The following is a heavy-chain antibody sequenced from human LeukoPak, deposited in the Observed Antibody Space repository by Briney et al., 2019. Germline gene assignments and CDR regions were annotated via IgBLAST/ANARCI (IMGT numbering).Heavy chain of an antibody. J-gene: IGHJ6*02. Sequence: PGGSLRLSCAASGFTFSSFSINWVRQAPGKGLEWVSYISSSSTIIYYADSVKGRFTISRDNSKNTLYLQMNSLRAEDTAVYYCAKDLGSSWYYYGMDVWGQGTTVTVSS. CDR2: ISSSSTII. CDR1: GFTFSSFS. D-gene: IGHD6-13*01. V-gene: IGHV3-48*01. CDR3: AKDLGSSWYYYGMDV.